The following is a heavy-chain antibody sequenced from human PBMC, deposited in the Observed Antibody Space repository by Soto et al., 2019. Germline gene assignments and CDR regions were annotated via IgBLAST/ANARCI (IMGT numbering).Heavy chain of an antibody. CDR1: GFTFSSYG. Sequence: QVQLVESGGGVVQPGRSLRLSCAASGFTFSSYGMHWVRQAPGKGLEWVAVIWYDGSNKYYADSVKGRFTISRDNSKNTLDLQMNSLRAEDTAVYYCARVFNPYYYYGMDVWGQGTTVTVSS. J-gene: IGHJ6*02. CDR2: IWYDGSNK. CDR3: ARVFNPYYYYGMDV. V-gene: IGHV3-33*01.